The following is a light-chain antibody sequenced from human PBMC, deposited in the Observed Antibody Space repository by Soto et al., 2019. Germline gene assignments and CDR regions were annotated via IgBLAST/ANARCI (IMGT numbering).Light chain of an antibody. CDR2: GAS. CDR3: QQYNNWPFT. V-gene: IGKV3-15*01. CDR1: QSVNSN. J-gene: IGKJ3*01. Sequence: EILMTQSPVTLSVSPGERATLSCRASQSVNSNLAWYQQKPGQAPRLLIYGASTRATGIPASFIGNGSGTEFTLTASSLQPEDFAVYYCQQYNNWPFTFGPRTKVDI.